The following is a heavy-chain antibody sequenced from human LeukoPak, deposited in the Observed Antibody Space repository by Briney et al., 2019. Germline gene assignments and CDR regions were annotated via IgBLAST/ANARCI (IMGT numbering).Heavy chain of an antibody. CDR1: GGSITSGSAW. CDR3: ARLHCINLNCRGGAFDI. V-gene: IGHV4-61*02. J-gene: IGHJ3*02. Sequence: PSETLSPTCSVSGGSITSGSAWWSWIRQPAGEGLEWIGRLYPSGSMDYNPSLKSRATVSIDTSKNQFSLRLNSVTAADTAVYYCARLHCINLNCRGGAFDIWGQGTMVTVSS. D-gene: IGHD2-8*01. CDR2: LYPSGSM.